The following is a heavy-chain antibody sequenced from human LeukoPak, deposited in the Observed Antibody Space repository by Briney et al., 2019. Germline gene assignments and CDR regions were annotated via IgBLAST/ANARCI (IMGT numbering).Heavy chain of an antibody. CDR1: GFTFSSYA. J-gene: IGHJ4*02. V-gene: IGHV3-64*01. Sequence: GGSLRLSCAASGFTFSSYAMHWVRQAPGKGLEYVSAISSNGGSTYYANSVKGRFTISRDNSKNTLYLQMGSLRAEDMAVYYCARGPYEYSSGWYGVQTLKYYFDYWGQGTLVTVSS. D-gene: IGHD6-19*01. CDR3: ARGPYEYSSGWYGVQTLKYYFDY. CDR2: ISSNGGST.